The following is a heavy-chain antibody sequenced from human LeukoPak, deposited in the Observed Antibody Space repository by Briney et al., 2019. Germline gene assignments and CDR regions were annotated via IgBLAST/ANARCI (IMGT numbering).Heavy chain of an antibody. CDR3: ARGIAAAGIDP. CDR1: GGSISSYY. V-gene: IGHV4-4*07. CDR2: IYTSGST. Sequence: SETLSLTCSVSGGSISSYYWTWIRQPAGKGLEWIGRIYTSGSTNYNPSLKSRVTMSVDTSKNQFSLKLSSVTAADTAVYYCARGIAAAGIDPRGQGLLVTVSS. J-gene: IGHJ5*02. D-gene: IGHD6-13*01.